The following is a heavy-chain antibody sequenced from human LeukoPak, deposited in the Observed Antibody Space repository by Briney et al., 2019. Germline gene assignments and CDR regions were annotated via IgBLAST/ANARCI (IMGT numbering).Heavy chain of an antibody. CDR1: GFTFSSYA. J-gene: IGHJ4*02. Sequence: PGGSLRLSCAASGFTFSSYAMSWVRQAPGKGLEWVSAICGSGGSTYYADSVKGRFTISRDNSKNTLYLQMNSLRAEDTAVYYCAKVRFGAGTPGNYFDYWGQGTLVTVSS. D-gene: IGHD3-10*01. CDR3: AKVRFGAGTPGNYFDY. CDR2: ICGSGGST. V-gene: IGHV3-23*01.